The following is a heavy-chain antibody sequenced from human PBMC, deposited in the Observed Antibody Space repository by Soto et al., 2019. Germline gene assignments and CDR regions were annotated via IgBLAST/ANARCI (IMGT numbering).Heavy chain of an antibody. CDR2: ISGSGDST. V-gene: IGHV3-23*01. J-gene: IGHJ5*02. CDR1: GFTFSSYA. Sequence: EVQLLESGGGLVQPGGSLRLSCAASGFTFSSYAMSWVRQTPGKGLEWVSAISGSGDSTYYADSVKGRFTISRDNCRSALYRERNRLGAEDTAVYCCARRRWGADSWFDAWGQGTLVTVSS. CDR3: ARRRWGADSWFDA. D-gene: IGHD3-22*01.